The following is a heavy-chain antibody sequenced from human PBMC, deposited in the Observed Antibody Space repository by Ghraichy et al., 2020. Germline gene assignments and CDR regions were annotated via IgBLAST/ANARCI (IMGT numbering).Heavy chain of an antibody. CDR1: GFTFSSNA. CDR3: AKKGPEQVAGTGHFDY. V-gene: IGHV3-23*01. CDR2: ISASGGST. J-gene: IGHJ4*02. D-gene: IGHD6-19*01. Sequence: GGSLRLSCAASGFTFSSNAMSWVRQAPGKGLEWVSSISASGGSTYYADSVKGRFTTSRDNSKNTLYLQMNSLRAEDTAVYYCAKKGPEQVAGTGHFDYWGRGTLVSVSS.